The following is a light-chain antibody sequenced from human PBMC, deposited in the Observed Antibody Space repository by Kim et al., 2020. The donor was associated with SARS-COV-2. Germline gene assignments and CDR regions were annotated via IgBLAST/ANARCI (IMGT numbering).Light chain of an antibody. J-gene: IGLJ2*01. Sequence: QSALTQPASVSGSPGQSITISCTGTSSDVGGYNYVSWYQQHPGKAPKLMIYDVSKRPSGVSNRFSGSKSGNTASLTISGLQAEDEADYYCSSYTSSSNVVFGGGTKLTVL. CDR3: SSYTSSSNVV. CDR2: DVS. V-gene: IGLV2-14*01. CDR1: SSDVGGYNY.